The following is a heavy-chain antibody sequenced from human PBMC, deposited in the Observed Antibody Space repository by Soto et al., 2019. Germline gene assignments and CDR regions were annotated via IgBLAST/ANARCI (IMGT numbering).Heavy chain of an antibody. D-gene: IGHD1-7*01. Sequence: TSETLSLTCTVSGGSISSYYWSWIRQPPGKGLEWIGYIYYSGSTNYNPSLKSRVTISVDASKNQFSLKLSSVTAADTAVYYCARGGTGTTLPFDYWGQGTLVTVSS. CDR2: IYYSGST. V-gene: IGHV4-59*01. J-gene: IGHJ4*02. CDR1: GGSISSYY. CDR3: ARGGTGTTLPFDY.